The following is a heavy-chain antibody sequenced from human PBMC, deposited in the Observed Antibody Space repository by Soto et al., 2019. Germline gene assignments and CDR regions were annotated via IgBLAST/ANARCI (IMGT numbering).Heavy chain of an antibody. J-gene: IGHJ6*02. CDR3: ANEVDVDFSSLQYGMDV. V-gene: IGHV3-30*14. Sequence: GGSLRLSCAASGFTFNNFAMHWVRQAPGKGLEWVAFISYDGTYKYYADSVRGRSTVYRDNSKSTLFLQMNSLKFEDTAVYVCANEVDVDFSSLQYGMDVWGQGTTVTVSS. CDR1: GFTFNNFA. CDR2: ISYDGTYK. D-gene: IGHD3-3*01.